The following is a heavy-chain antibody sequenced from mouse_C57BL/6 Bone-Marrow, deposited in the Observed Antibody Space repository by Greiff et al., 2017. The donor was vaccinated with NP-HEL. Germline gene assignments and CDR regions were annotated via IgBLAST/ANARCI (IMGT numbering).Heavy chain of an antibody. Sequence: VKLQQPGAELVKPGASVKLSCKASGYTFTSYWMHWVKQRPGQGLEWIGMIHPNSGSTNYNEKFKSKATLTVDKSSSTAYMQLSSLTSEDSAVYYCASYYYGSSYEDYWGQGTTLTVSS. J-gene: IGHJ2*01. CDR2: IHPNSGST. CDR1: GYTFTSYW. D-gene: IGHD1-1*01. CDR3: ASYYYGSSYEDY. V-gene: IGHV1-64*01.